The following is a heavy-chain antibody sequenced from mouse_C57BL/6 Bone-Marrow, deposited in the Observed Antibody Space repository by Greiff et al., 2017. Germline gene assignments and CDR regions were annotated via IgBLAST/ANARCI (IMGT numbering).Heavy chain of an antibody. CDR1: GYTFTSYG. CDR2: IHPRSGNT. Sequence: QVQLKQSGAELARPGASVKLSCKASGYTFTSYGISWVKQRTGQGLEWIGEIHPRSGNTYYNEKFKGKATLTADKSSSTAYMELRRLTSEDSAVYFCARGGVYWGQGTTLTVSS. J-gene: IGHJ2*01. V-gene: IGHV1-81*01. CDR3: ARGGVY.